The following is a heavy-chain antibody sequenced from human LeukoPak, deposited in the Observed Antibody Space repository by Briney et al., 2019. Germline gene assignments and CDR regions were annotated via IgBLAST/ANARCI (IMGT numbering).Heavy chain of an antibody. CDR2: ISSYNGNT. J-gene: IGHJ4*02. CDR1: DYTFIADG. CDR3: ARKNWEAYDY. D-gene: IGHD7-27*01. V-gene: IGHV1-18*04. Sequence: ASVKVSCKASDYTFIADGISWVRQAPGHGLEWMGWISSYNGNTNYAQKFQGRVTMTTDTSTSTAYMELRSLGSDDTAVYYCARKNWEAYDYWGQGTLVTVSS.